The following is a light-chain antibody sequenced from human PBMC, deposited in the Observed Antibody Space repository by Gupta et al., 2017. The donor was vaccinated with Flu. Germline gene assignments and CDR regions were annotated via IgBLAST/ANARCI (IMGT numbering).Light chain of an antibody. J-gene: IGLJ1*01. Sequence: QPSRISCRENNVRIKCFPGYQQKQGQAPPLVVYVDSDRRSGIPEQFSGSNSGNTATLTISRVAAGYEAAYYCPVWTTSGDRHCVFGPGTKVTVL. V-gene: IGLV3-21*02. CDR2: VDS. CDR1: NVRIKC. CDR3: PVWTTSGDRHCV.